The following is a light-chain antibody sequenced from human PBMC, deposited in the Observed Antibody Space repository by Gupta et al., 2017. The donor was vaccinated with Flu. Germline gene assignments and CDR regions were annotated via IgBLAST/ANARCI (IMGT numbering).Light chain of an antibody. J-gene: IGKJ5*01. V-gene: IGKV4-1*01. CDR1: QSVLYSSNNKNY. CDR2: WAS. CDR3: QQKDSTPTT. Sequence: DIVMTQSPDSLAVSLGERATINCKSSQSVLYSSNNKNYLAWYQQKPGQPPKLLIYWASTRESGVPDRFSGSGSGTDFTLTISILHAEDVAVYYCQQKDSTPTTFGQGTPVEIK.